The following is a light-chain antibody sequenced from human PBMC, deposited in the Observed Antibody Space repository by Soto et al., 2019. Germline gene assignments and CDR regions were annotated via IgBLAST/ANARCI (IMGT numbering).Light chain of an antibody. CDR2: EVT. CDR3: SSHTDSSTRI. CDR1: SRDIAGSNH. Sequence: QTALTHPASLSGSPGQSITIFCAGTSRDIAGSNHVSWYQHRPANAPKRIIYEVTKRPSGVSNRLSGSKSGDTASLTISGLQAEDEADYYCSSHTDSSTRIFGTGTKVTVL. V-gene: IGLV2-14*01. J-gene: IGLJ1*01.